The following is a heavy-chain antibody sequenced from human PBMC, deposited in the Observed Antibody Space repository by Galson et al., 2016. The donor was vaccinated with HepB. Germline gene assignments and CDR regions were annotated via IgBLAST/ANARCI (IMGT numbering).Heavy chain of an antibody. CDR3: ARRPYSGHEYYYYGLGV. V-gene: IGHV1-18*01. D-gene: IGHD5-12*01. CDR1: GYSFTSYC. CDR2: ISAYNGNT. J-gene: IGHJ6*02. Sequence: SVKVSCKASGYSFTSYCITWVRPAPGQGLEWMGWISAYNGNTNFAQKFQGRVSMTTDTSTSTAFMELRSLRSDDTAVYYCARRPYSGHEYYYYGLGVWGQGTTVTVSS.